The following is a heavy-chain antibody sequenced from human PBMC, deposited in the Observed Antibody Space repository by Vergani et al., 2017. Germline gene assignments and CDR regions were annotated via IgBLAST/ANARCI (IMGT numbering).Heavy chain of an antibody. CDR3: ARVRSGYYFSHDAFDI. CDR2: INAGNGNT. J-gene: IGHJ3*02. Sequence: QVQLVQSGAEVKKPGASVKVSCKASGYTFTSYAMHWVRPAPGQRLEWMGWINAGNGNTKYSQKFQGRGPITRDTSASTAYRELSSLRSEETAVYYCARVRSGYYFSHDAFDIWGQGTMVTVSS. V-gene: IGHV1-3*01. CDR1: GYTFTSYA. D-gene: IGHD3-22*01.